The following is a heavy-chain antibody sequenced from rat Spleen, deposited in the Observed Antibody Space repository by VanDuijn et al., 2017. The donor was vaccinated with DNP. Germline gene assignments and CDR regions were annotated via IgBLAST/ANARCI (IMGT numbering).Heavy chain of an antibody. D-gene: IGHD1-10*01. J-gene: IGHJ3*01. V-gene: IGHV5-7*01. CDR2: IIYDGSST. CDR3: ARPYDNIQGGFAY. Sequence: EVQLVESGGGLVQPGGSLKLSCAASGFTFSDYYMAWVRQAPTKGLEWVATIIYDGSSTYYPDSVKGRFTISRDNAKSTLYLQMNSLSSEDMATYYCARPYDNIQGGFAYWGHGTRVTVSS. CDR1: GFTFSDYY.